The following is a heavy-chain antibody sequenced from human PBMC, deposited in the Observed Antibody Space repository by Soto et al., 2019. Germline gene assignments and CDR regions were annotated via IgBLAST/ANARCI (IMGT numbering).Heavy chain of an antibody. V-gene: IGHV4-59*08. D-gene: IGHD6-13*01. CDR2: IYYSGST. CDR3: AGYLAAAGLDY. CDR1: GGSISSYY. J-gene: IGHJ4*02. Sequence: QVQLQESGPGLVKPSETLSLTCTVSGGSISSYYWSWIRQPPGKGLEWIGYIYYSGSTNYNPSLKSRVTISVDTSKNQFSLKLSSVTAADTAVYYCAGYLAAAGLDYWGQGTLVTVSS.